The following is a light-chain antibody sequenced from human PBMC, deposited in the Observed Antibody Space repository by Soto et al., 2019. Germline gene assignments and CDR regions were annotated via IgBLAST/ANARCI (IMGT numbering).Light chain of an antibody. CDR1: QSVRSY. CDR2: DAS. J-gene: IGKJ5*01. V-gene: IGKV3-11*01. CDR3: QQRSNWPPIT. Sequence: ENVLTQSPDTLSLSPGERAALSCRASQSVRSYLAWYQQKPGQAPRLLIYDASNRATGIPARFSGSGSGTDFTLTISSVEPDDFAVYYCQQRSNWPPITFGQGTRLEIK.